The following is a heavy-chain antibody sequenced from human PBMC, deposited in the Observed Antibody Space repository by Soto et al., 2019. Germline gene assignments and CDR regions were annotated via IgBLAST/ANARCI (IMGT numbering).Heavy chain of an antibody. J-gene: IGHJ5*02. CDR3: ARELFGRSVLLDP. D-gene: IGHD3-10*01. Sequence: SETLSLTCTVSGGSISSYYWSWIRQPPGKGLEWIGYIYYSGSTNYNPSLKNRVTISIDTSKNQFSLKLSSVTAAVTAVYYCARELFGRSVLLDPWGQGTLVIVSS. CDR2: IYYSGST. V-gene: IGHV4-59*01. CDR1: GGSISSYY.